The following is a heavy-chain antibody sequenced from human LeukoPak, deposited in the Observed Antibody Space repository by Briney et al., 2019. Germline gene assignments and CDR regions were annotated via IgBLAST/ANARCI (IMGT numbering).Heavy chain of an antibody. CDR1: GFTFSSYG. Sequence: GGSLRLSCAASGFTFSSYGMHWVRQAPGKGLEWVAFIRYDGSNKYYADSVKGRFTISRDNSKNTLYLQMNSLRAEDTAVYYCAREGEEGATMNYWGQGTLVTVSS. J-gene: IGHJ4*02. CDR3: AREGEEGATMNY. V-gene: IGHV3-30*02. CDR2: IRYDGSNK. D-gene: IGHD1-26*01.